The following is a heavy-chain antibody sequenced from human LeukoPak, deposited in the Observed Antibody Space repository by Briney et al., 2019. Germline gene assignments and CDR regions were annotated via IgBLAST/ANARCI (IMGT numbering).Heavy chain of an antibody. Sequence: PSETLSLTCAVYGGSFSVYRWSWIRQPPGKGLEGFGEINHSGSPNYNPSLKSRVTISVDTSKTQFSLKLTSVTAADAAVYYCARRVTTRLPFRYWGQGTLVTVSS. CDR1: GGSFSVYR. J-gene: IGHJ4*02. D-gene: IGHD4-17*01. V-gene: IGHV4-34*01. CDR3: ARRVTTRLPFRY. CDR2: INHSGSP.